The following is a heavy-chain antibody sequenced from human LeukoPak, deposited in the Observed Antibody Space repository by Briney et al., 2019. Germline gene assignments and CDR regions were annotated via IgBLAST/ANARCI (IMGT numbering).Heavy chain of an antibody. J-gene: IGHJ4*02. CDR1: GFTFSSYA. CDR2: ISSNGGST. D-gene: IGHD3-9*01. CDR3: ARTVRYFDWLLPFDY. V-gene: IGHV3-64*01. Sequence: GGSLRLSCAASGFTFSSYAMHWVRQAPGKGLEYVSAISSNGGSTYYANSVKGRFTISRDNSKNTLYLQMNSLRAEDTAVYYCARTVRYFDWLLPFDYWGQGTLVTVSS.